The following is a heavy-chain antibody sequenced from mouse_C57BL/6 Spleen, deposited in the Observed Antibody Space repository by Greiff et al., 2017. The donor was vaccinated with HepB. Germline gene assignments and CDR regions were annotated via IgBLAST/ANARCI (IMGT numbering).Heavy chain of an antibody. D-gene: IGHD1-1*01. CDR2: INPNNGGT. CDR1: GYTFTDYY. Sequence: EVQLQQSGPELVKPGASVKISCKASGYTFTDYYMNWVKQSHGKSLEWIGDINPNNGGTSYNQKFKGKATLTVDKSASTAYMELRSLTSEDSAVYYCARTSYYYGSSSLAYWGQGTLVTVSA. V-gene: IGHV1-26*01. CDR3: ARTSYYYGSSSLAY. J-gene: IGHJ3*01.